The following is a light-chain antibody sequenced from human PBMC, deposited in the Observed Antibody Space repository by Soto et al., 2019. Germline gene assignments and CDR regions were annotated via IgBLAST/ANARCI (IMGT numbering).Light chain of an antibody. J-gene: IGKJ4*01. V-gene: IGKV1-5*03. CDR1: QSISNW. CDR2: KTS. CDR3: QQYQSFSLT. Sequence: DIQMTQSPSTLSASVGDRVTITCRASQSISNWLAWYQQKPGKAPKLLIYKTSNLESGVPSRFSGSGSGTEFSLNISSLQPDDFAIYYCQQYQSFSLTFGGGTRVQVK.